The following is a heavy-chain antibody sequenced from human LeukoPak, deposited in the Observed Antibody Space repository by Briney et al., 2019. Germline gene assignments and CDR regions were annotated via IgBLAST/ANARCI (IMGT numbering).Heavy chain of an antibody. CDR3: AGFYYYDSSGYYPKYYFDY. CDR1: GGTFSSYA. Sequence: SVKVSCKASGGTFSSYAISWVRQAPGQGLEWMGGIIPIFGTANYAQKFQGRVTITADESTSTAYMELSSLRSEDTAVYYCAGFYYYDSSGYYPKYYFDYWGQGTLVTVSS. CDR2: IIPIFGTA. J-gene: IGHJ4*02. V-gene: IGHV1-69*01. D-gene: IGHD3-22*01.